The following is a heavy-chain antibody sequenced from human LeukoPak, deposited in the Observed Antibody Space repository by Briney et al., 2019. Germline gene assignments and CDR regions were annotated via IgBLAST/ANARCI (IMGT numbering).Heavy chain of an antibody. J-gene: IGHJ6*02. CDR1: GFTFSSYG. Sequence: TGGSLRLSCAASGFTFSSYGMHWVRQAPGKGLEWVAVISYDGSNKYYADSVKGRFTISRDNSKNTLYLQMNSLRAEDTAVYYCAKDFRGRLVGATTAGEYYGMDVWGQGTTVTVSS. V-gene: IGHV3-30*18. D-gene: IGHD1-26*01. CDR2: ISYDGSNK. CDR3: AKDFRGRLVGATTAGEYYGMDV.